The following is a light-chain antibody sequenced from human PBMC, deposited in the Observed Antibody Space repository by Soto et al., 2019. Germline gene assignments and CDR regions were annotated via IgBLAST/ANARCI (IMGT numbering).Light chain of an antibody. CDR3: QQRSNWPPGIT. V-gene: IGKV3-11*01. Sequence: EVVLTQSPATLSLSPGESATLSCRASHSVIRYLAWYQQKPGQAPRLLIFDTSNRATRIPARFSGSGYATDSTLSISSLEPEDFAVYYCQQRSNWPPGITFGQGTRLEIK. CDR2: DTS. J-gene: IGKJ5*01. CDR1: HSVIRY.